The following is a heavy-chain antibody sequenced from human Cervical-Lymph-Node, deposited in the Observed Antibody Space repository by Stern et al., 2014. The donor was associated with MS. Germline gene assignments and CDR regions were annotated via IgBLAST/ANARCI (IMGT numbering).Heavy chain of an antibody. V-gene: IGHV4-39*01. J-gene: IGHJ4*02. CDR1: GGSITSSFYF. D-gene: IGHD3-22*01. Sequence: QLQLQESGPGLVKPSETLSLTCTVSGGSITSSFYFWGWIRQSPGQGLEWLGYIYYTGSTYSNPSLTRRVTISAETSKNQVSIKLNSVAAADAAVYYCAGYYDSSGYSSFDTWGQGALVAVSS. CDR3: AGYYDSSGYSSFDT. CDR2: IYYTGST.